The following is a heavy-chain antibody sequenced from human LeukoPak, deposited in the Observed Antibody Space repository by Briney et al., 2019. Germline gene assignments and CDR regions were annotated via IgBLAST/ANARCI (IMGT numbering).Heavy chain of an antibody. CDR1: GFTFSSYN. V-gene: IGHV3-48*04. D-gene: IGHD3-22*01. Sequence: GGSLRLSCVASGFTFSSYNMNWVRQAPGKGLEWVSYISSTNSTIYNADSVKGRFTISRDNAKNSLYLQMNSLRAEDTAVYYCASGRSDYYLDAFDIWGQGTMVTVSS. CDR3: ASGRSDYYLDAFDI. J-gene: IGHJ3*02. CDR2: ISSTNSTI.